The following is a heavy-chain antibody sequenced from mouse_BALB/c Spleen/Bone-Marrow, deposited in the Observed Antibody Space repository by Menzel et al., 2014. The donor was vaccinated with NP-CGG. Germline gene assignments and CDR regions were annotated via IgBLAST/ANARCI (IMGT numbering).Heavy chain of an antibody. V-gene: IGHV1-7*01. CDR2: INPSTGYT. Sequence: QVQLKESGAELAKPGASVKMSCKASGYTFTSYWMHWVKQRPGQGLEWIGYINPSTGYTEYNQKFKDEATLTADKSSSTAYMQLSSLTSEDSAVYYCASPYGNYDAMDYWGQGTSVTVSS. D-gene: IGHD2-1*01. CDR3: ASPYGNYDAMDY. J-gene: IGHJ4*01. CDR1: GYTFTSYW.